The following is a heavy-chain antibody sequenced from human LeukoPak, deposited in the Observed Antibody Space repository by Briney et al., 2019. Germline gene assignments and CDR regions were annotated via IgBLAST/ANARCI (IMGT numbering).Heavy chain of an antibody. V-gene: IGHV3-23*01. CDR2: ISGSGGST. CDR3: AKSPIQLWCFDY. Sequence: PGGSLRLSCAASGFTFSSYAMSWVRQAPGKGLEGVSAISGSGGSTYYADSVRGRFTISRDNSKNTLYLQMNSLRAEDTAVYYCAKSPIQLWCFDYWGQGTLVTVSS. J-gene: IGHJ4*02. D-gene: IGHD5-18*01. CDR1: GFTFSSYA.